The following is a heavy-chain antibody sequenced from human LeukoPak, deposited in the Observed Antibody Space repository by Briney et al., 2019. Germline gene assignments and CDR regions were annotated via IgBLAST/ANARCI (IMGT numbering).Heavy chain of an antibody. D-gene: IGHD2-15*01. J-gene: IGHJ6*04. CDR2: INPNSGGT. Sequence: ASVKVSCKASGYTFTGYYMHWVRQAPGQGLEWMGWINPNSGGTNYAQKFQGRVTMTRDTSISTAYMELSRLRSDDTAVYYCARSGKGGSCYSVLGCYYYGMDVWGKGTTVTVSS. CDR3: ARSGKGGSCYSVLGCYYYGMDV. CDR1: GYTFTGYY. V-gene: IGHV1-2*02.